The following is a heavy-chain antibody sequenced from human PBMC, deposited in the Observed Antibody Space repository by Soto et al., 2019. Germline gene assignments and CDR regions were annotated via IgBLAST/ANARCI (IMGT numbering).Heavy chain of an antibody. CDR3: AIVVGIGGETSSFVY. V-gene: IGHV3-21*01. CDR2: FNGRSHYK. D-gene: IGHD1-26*01. CDR1: RFMFSTYD. J-gene: IGHJ4*01. Sequence: GSMRLSCATSRFMFSTYDKNWIRQARGKGPEGVSSFNGRSHYKYYANSVRGRFTISRDNAKNSLFLQMSSLTAEDTAVYYWAIVVGIGGETSSFVYGGHGLLGTV.